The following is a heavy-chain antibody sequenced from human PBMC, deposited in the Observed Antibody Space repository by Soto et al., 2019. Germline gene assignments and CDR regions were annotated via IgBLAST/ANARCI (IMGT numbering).Heavy chain of an antibody. Sequence: QVQLVQSGAEVKKPGSSVKVSCKASGGTLSSYAISWVRQAPGQGLEWMGGIIPIFGTANYAQTFQGRVTITADESTSTDYMALSSRRSVDTAVYYCARESRYCSGGSCCFLPGSDSWGQGTLVPVSS. CDR3: ARESRYCSGGSCCFLPGSDS. CDR2: IIPIFGTA. CDR1: GGTLSSYA. J-gene: IGHJ4*02. D-gene: IGHD2-15*01. V-gene: IGHV1-69*12.